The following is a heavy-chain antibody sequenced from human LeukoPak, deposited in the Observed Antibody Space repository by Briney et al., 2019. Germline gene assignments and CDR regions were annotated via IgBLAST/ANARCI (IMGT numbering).Heavy chain of an antibody. D-gene: IGHD1-26*01. J-gene: IGHJ4*02. CDR2: ISYDGSNK. CDR1: GFTFSSYA. Sequence: GGSLRLSCAASGFTFSSYAMHWVRQAPGKGLEWVAVISYDGSNKYCADSVKGRFTISRDNSKNTLYLQMNSLRAEDTAVYYCARDLRGSSALDYWGQGTLVTVSS. V-gene: IGHV3-30-3*01. CDR3: ARDLRGSSALDY.